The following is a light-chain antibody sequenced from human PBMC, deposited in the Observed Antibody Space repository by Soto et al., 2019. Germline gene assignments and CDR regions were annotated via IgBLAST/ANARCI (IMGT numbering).Light chain of an antibody. V-gene: IGKV1-5*01. CDR3: QQSYSTPWT. Sequence: FQMVYTRSPLSESVVPRLTISCRASQSISSWLAWYQQKPGKAPKLLIYDASSLESGVPSRFSGSGSGTDFTLTISSLQPEDFATYYCQQSYSTPWTFGQGTKVDIK. J-gene: IGKJ1*01. CDR1: QSISSW. CDR2: DAS.